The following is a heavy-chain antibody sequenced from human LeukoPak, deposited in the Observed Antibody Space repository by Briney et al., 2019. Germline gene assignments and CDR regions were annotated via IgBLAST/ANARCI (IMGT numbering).Heavy chain of an antibody. V-gene: IGHV3-21*01. D-gene: IGHD5-18*01. J-gene: IGHJ6*02. CDR1: GITFSSYS. Sequence: GGSLRLSCAASGITFSSYSMSWVRQAPGKALEWVSSISSSSSYIYYADSVKGRFTISRDNAKNSLYLQMNSLRAEDTAVYYCARDQEYSYGYAYYYYGMDVWGQGTTVTVSS. CDR2: ISSSSSYI. CDR3: ARDQEYSYGYAYYYYGMDV.